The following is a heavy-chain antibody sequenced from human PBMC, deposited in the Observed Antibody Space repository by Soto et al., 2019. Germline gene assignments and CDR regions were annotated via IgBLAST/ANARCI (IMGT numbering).Heavy chain of an antibody. V-gene: IGHV4-31*03. D-gene: IGHD3-3*01. CDR1: GGSISSGGYY. J-gene: IGHJ6*02. CDR2: IYYSGST. CDR3: ARTEFGVVVNYYYYGMDV. Sequence: PSETLSLTCTVSGGSISSGGYYWSWIRQHPGKGLEWIGYIYYSGSTYYNPSLKSRVTISVDTSKNQFSLKLSSVTAADTAVYYCARTEFGVVVNYYYYGMDVWGQGTTVTVSS.